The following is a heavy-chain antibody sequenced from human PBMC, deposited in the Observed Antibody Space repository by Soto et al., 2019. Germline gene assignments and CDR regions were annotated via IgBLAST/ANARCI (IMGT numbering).Heavy chain of an antibody. D-gene: IGHD4-17*01. CDR2: IIPIFGTA. CDR1: GGTFSSYA. V-gene: IGHV1-69*01. Sequence: QVQLVQSGAEVKKPGSSVKVSCKASGGTFSSYAISWVRQAPGQGLEWMGGIIPIFGTANYAQKFQGRVTITAGESTSIAYMELSSLISEDTAVYYCARSSDGDYHKWNGMDVWGQGTTVTVSS. CDR3: ARSSDGDYHKWNGMDV. J-gene: IGHJ6*02.